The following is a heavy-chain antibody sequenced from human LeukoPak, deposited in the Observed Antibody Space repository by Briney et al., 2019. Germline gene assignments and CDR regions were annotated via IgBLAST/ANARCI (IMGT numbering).Heavy chain of an antibody. D-gene: IGHD3-22*01. CDR2: IYYSGST. CDR1: GGSISSYY. Sequence: SETLSLTCTVSGGSISSYYWSWIRQPPGKGLEWIGYIYYSGSTNYNPSLKSRVTISVDTSKNQFSLKLSSVTAADTAVYYCARDPHYDSSGYYLWGQGTLVTVSS. CDR3: ARDPHYDSSGYYL. J-gene: IGHJ4*02. V-gene: IGHV4-59*01.